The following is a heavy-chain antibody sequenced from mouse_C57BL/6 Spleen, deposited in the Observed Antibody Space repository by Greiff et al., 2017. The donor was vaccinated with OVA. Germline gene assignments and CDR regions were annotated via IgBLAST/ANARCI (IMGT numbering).Heavy chain of an antibody. CDR3: AKNPNYYGSSSYYAMDY. CDR1: GFSLTSYG. CDR2: IWRGGST. Sequence: VMLVESGPGLVQPSQSLSITCTVSGFSLTSYGVHWVRQSPGKGLEWLGVIWRGGSTDYNAAFMSRLSITKDNSKSQVFFKMNSLQADDTAIYYCAKNPNYYGSSSYYAMDYWGQGTSVTVSS. D-gene: IGHD1-1*01. J-gene: IGHJ4*01. V-gene: IGHV2-5*01.